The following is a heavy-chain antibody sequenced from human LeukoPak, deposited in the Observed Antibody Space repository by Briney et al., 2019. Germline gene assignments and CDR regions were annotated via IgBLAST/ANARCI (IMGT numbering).Heavy chain of an antibody. CDR1: GGTFSSYA. V-gene: IGHV1-69*06. CDR2: IIPIFGTA. CDR3: AREGSSRPHDAFDI. J-gene: IGHJ3*02. D-gene: IGHD6-6*01. Sequence: SVKVSCKASGGTFSSYAISWVRQAPGQGLEWMGGIIPIFGTANYAEKFQGRVTITADKSTSTAYMELSGLRSEDTAVYYCAREGSSRPHDAFDIWGQGTMVTVSS.